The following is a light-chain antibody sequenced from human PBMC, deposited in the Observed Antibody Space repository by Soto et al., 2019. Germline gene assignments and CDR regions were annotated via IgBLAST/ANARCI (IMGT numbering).Light chain of an antibody. CDR2: EVT. V-gene: IGLV2-14*01. CDR1: SSDVGGYKF. Sequence: QSALTQPASVSGSPGQPITISCTGSSSDVGGYKFVSWYQQHPGKVPKLLIYEVTKRHSGVSNRFSGSKSGNTASLTISGLQAEEEAYYYCASYTSSDTWAFGGGTKLTVL. CDR3: ASYTSSDTWA. J-gene: IGLJ3*02.